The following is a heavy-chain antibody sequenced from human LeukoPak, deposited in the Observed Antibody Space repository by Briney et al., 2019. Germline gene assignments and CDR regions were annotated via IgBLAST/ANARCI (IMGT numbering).Heavy chain of an antibody. V-gene: IGHV3-64*01. CDR1: GFTFSSYT. CDR2: ISSYGGTT. Sequence: PGGSLRLSCAASGFTFSSYTMHWVRQAPGKGLEYVSTISSYGGTTYYANSVKGRFTISRDNSKNTLYLQLGSLRIEDMAVYYCVREGTVIPFDYWGQGTLVTVSS. D-gene: IGHD3-16*02. CDR3: VREGTVIPFDY. J-gene: IGHJ4*02.